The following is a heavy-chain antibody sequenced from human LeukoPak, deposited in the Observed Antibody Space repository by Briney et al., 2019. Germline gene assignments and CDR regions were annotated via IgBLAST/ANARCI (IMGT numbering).Heavy chain of an antibody. V-gene: IGHV3-48*02. D-gene: IGHD3-10*01. Sequence: GGSLRLSCAASGFTFGSYSMNWVRQAPGKRLEWVSYISGSSSDIKYADSVKGRFTISRHNAKNSLYLQMNTLRDEDTAVYYCARDWFSGTNYKPLFDYWGQGTLVTVSS. CDR3: ARDWFSGTNYKPLFDY. CDR1: GFTFGSYS. CDR2: ISGSSSDI. J-gene: IGHJ4*02.